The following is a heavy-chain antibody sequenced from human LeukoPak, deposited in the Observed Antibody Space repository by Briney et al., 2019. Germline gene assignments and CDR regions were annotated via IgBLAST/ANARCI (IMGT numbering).Heavy chain of an antibody. J-gene: IGHJ6*03. CDR2: IYYSGST. CDR1: GGSISGYY. D-gene: IGHD1-26*01. CDR3: AREGGSYRGDYYYMDV. V-gene: IGHV4-59*12. Sequence: PSETLSLTCTVSGGSISGYYWSWIRQPPGKGLEWIGYIYYSGSTNYNPSLKSRVTISVDTSKNQFSLQLNSVTPEDTAVYYCAREGGSYRGDYYYMDVWGKGTTVTVSS.